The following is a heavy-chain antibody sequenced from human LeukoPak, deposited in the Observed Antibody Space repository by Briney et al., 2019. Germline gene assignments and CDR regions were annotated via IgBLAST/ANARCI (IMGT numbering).Heavy chain of an antibody. J-gene: IGHJ6*03. V-gene: IGHV4-59*01. CDR1: GGSISSYD. CDR3: ARGGSYYDFLGDYYYYMDV. D-gene: IGHD3-3*01. Sequence: SETLSLTCTVSGGSISSYDWSWIRQPPGKGLEWIGYIYYSGSTNYNPSLKSRVTISVDTSKNQFSLKLSSVTAADTAVYYCARGGSYYDFLGDYYYYMDVWGKGTTVTVSS. CDR2: IYYSGST.